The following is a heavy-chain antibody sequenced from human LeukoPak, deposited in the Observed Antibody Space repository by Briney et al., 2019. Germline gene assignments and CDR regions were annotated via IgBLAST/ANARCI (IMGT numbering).Heavy chain of an antibody. D-gene: IGHD5-24*01. V-gene: IGHV1-69*04. CDR3: ARDPPRRDGYNYFDY. Sequence: SVKVSCKASGGTFSSYAISWVRQAPGQGLEWMGRFIPILGIANYAQKFQGRVTITADKSTSTAYMELSSLRSEDTAVYYCARDPPRRDGYNYFDYWGQGTLVTVSS. CDR2: FIPILGIA. CDR1: GGTFSSYA. J-gene: IGHJ4*02.